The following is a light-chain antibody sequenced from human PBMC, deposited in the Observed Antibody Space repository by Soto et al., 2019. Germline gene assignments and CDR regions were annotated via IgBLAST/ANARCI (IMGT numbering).Light chain of an antibody. CDR3: QSYDSSLSAWV. V-gene: IGLV1-40*01. J-gene: IGLJ3*02. CDR1: SSNIWAGYD. CDR2: GDN. Sequence: QSVLTQPPSVSGAPGQRVTISCTGSSSNIWAGYDVHWYQQLPGTAPKLLIYGDNNRPSGVPDRFSGSKSGTSASLAITGLQAEDEADYYCQSYDSSLSAWVFGGGTKVTVL.